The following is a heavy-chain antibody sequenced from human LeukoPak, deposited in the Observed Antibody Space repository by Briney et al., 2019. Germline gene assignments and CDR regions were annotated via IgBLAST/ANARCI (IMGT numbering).Heavy chain of an antibody. CDR2: IYNDGNT. D-gene: IGHD6-13*01. Sequence: PGGSLRLSCAVSGFTVSSIYMSWVRQAPGKGLEWVSFIYNDGNTYYADSMKGRFSISRDSSRNTLYLQMNSLRVEDTAVYYCAGDTHSSNWYDHWGQGTLATVSS. V-gene: IGHV3-53*01. CDR3: AGDTHSSNWYDH. CDR1: GFTVSSIY. J-gene: IGHJ5*02.